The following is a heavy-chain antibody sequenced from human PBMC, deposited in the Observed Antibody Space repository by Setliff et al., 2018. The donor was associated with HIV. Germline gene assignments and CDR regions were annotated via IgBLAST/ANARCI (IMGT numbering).Heavy chain of an antibody. CDR2: FDPEDGET. J-gene: IGHJ1*01. D-gene: IGHD6-13*01. V-gene: IGHV1-24*01. Sequence: ASVKVSCKISGYTLNELSIHWVRQAPGKGLEWMANFDPEDGETFYAQKFQGRLTMTEDTSTDTAYIELSSLRSDDTAMYYCATDPGYSSTWYSESFQHWGQGTVVTVSS. CDR1: GYTLNELS. CDR3: ATDPGYSSTWYSESFQH.